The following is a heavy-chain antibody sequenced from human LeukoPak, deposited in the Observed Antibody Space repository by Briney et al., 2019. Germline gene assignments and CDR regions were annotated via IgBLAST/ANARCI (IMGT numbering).Heavy chain of an antibody. CDR1: GGSISSSSYY. Sequence: TASETLSLTCTVSGGSISSSSYYWGWIRQPPGKGLEWIGSIYYSGSTYYNPSLKSRVTISVDTFKNQFSLKLSSVTAADTAVYYCARRPRSYQLPNYFDYWGQGTLVTVSS. V-gene: IGHV4-39*07. J-gene: IGHJ4*02. CDR2: IYYSGST. CDR3: ARRPRSYQLPNYFDY. D-gene: IGHD2-2*01.